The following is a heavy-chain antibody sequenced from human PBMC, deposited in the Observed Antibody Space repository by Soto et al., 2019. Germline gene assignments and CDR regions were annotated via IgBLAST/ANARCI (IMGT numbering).Heavy chain of an antibody. J-gene: IGHJ3*02. CDR3: AKDQYGSGSYHHDPFAI. V-gene: IGHV3-23*01. Sequence: GGSLRLSCAASGFTFSSYAMSWVRQAPGKGLEWVSAISGSGGSTYYADSVKGRFTISRDNSKNTLYLQMNSLRAEDTAVYYCAKDQYGSGSYHHDPFAIWGQGTMVTV. CDR1: GFTFSSYA. CDR2: ISGSGGST. D-gene: IGHD3-10*01.